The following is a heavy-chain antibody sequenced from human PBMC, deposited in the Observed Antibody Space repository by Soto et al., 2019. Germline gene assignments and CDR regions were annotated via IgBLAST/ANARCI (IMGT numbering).Heavy chain of an antibody. CDR2: TYHSGNT. D-gene: IGHD3-16*01. CDR3: ATWGSTAFDI. V-gene: IGHV4-4*02. Sequence: QLQESGPGLVEPSGTLSLTCAVSRGSMSSSDWWCWVRQAPGKGLEWIGETYHSGNTNYNPSLKSRVTLSADNSKNQFSLTLTSVTAADTGVYYCATWGSTAFDIWGQGTMVTVSS. CDR1: RGSMSSSDW. J-gene: IGHJ3*02.